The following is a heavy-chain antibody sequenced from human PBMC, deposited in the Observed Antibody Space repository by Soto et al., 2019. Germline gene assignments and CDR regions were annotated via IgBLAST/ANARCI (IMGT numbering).Heavy chain of an antibody. CDR1: GGSVCIYA. V-gene: IGHV1-69*01. Sequence: SVKSGCKSSGGSVCIYAVGWLLQAPGQGLEWMGGIIPIFGTANYAQKFQGRVTITADESTSTAYMELSSLRSEDTAVYYCARAAYSYGYDYWGQGTLVTVSS. CDR2: IIPIFGTA. D-gene: IGHD5-18*01. CDR3: ARAAYSYGYDY. J-gene: IGHJ4*02.